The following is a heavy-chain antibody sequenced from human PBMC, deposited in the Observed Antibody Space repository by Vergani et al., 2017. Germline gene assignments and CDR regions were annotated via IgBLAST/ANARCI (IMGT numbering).Heavy chain of an antibody. V-gene: IGHV4-61*02. CDR2: IYTSGST. D-gene: IGHD6-19*01. CDR1: GGSISSGSYY. CDR3: ARVSGVAVAGSYS. Sequence: QVQLQESGPGLVKPSQTLSLTCTFSGGSISSGSYYWSWIRQPAGKGLELIGRIYTSGSTNYNPSLKSRVTISVDTSKNQFSLKLSSVTAADTAVYYCARVSGVAVAGSYSWGQGTLVTVSS. J-gene: IGHJ4*02.